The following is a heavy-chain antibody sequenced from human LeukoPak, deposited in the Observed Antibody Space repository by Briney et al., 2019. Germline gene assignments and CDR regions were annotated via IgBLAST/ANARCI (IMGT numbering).Heavy chain of an antibody. D-gene: IGHD1-26*01. J-gene: IGHJ3*02. Sequence: GGSLRLSCAASGFTFSSYWMHWVRQAPGKGLVWVSRINSDGSSTSYADSVKGRFTISRDNSKNTLYLQMNSLRAEDTAVYYCASYRGDKAFDIWGQGTMVTVSS. V-gene: IGHV3-74*01. CDR1: GFTFSSYW. CDR2: INSDGSST. CDR3: ASYRGDKAFDI.